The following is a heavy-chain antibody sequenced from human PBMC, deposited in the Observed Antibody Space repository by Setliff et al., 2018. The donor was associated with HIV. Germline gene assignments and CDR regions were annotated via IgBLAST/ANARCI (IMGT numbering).Heavy chain of an antibody. Sequence: SVKVSCKASGGTFSSYAISWVRQAPGQGLEWMGGIIPVFGTANYAQKFQGRVTITTDESTSTAYMELSSLRSEDTAVYYCATYPGSGYDYYFDYWGQGTLVTVSS. CDR1: GGTFSSYA. V-gene: IGHV1-69*05. CDR2: IIPVFGTA. CDR3: ATYPGSGYDYYFDY. J-gene: IGHJ4*02. D-gene: IGHD3-3*01.